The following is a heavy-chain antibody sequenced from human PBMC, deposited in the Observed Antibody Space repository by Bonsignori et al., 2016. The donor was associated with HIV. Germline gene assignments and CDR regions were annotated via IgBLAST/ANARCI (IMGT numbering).Heavy chain of an antibody. D-gene: IGHD2-21*01. CDR3: ARVAREVVVIAIPYNWFDP. V-gene: IGHV3-11*01. Sequence: RQAPGKGLEWVSYISSSGSTIYYADSVKGRFTISRDNAKNSLYLQMNSLRAEDTAVYYCARVAREVVVIAIPYNWFDPWGQGTLVTVSS. CDR2: ISSSGSTI. J-gene: IGHJ5*02.